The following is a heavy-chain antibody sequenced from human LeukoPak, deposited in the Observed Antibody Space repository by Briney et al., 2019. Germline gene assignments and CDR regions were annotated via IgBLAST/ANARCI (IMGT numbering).Heavy chain of an antibody. V-gene: IGHV4-39*01. J-gene: IGHJ4*02. CDR1: GVSISSSNSY. D-gene: IGHD3/OR15-3a*01. CDR3: ARQTGSGLFTLP. CDR2: IYYTGNT. Sequence: SETLSLTCTVSGVSISSSNSYWGWIRQPPGEGLEWIGSIYYTGNTYYNASLKSRVTISIDTSKNQISLRLTSVTATDTAMYYCARQTGSGLFTLPGGQGTLVTVSS.